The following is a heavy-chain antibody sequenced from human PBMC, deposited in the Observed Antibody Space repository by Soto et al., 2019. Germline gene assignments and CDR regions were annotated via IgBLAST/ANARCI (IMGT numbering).Heavy chain of an antibody. CDR1: GGRFSTYA. CDR3: ARGGKERFRGSGMDV. J-gene: IGHJ6*02. Sequence: QVQLVQSGAEVRKPGSSVRVSCKASGGRFSTYAFNWVRQAPGQGLEWLGGIITFFGAAMYAQKFQGRVTITAGEFTTTAYMELSGLRSEDTAVYYCARGGKERFRGSGMDVWGQGTTVTVSS. V-gene: IGHV1-69*01. D-gene: IGHD1-1*01. CDR2: IITFFGAA.